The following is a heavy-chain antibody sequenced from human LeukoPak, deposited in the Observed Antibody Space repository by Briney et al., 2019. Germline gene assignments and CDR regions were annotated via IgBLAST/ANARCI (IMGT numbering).Heavy chain of an antibody. Sequence: GGSLRLSCEASGFTFNNYVMTWVRQAPGKGLEWVSSISASAAMTYYVDSVKGRFTISRDNSKNTLYLQMNSLRAEDTAVYYCAKGEHCSSTSCYLYYYYYMDVWGKGTTVTISS. V-gene: IGHV3-23*01. CDR1: GFTFNNYV. D-gene: IGHD2-2*01. J-gene: IGHJ6*03. CDR3: AKGEHCSSTSCYLYYYYYMDV. CDR2: ISASAAMT.